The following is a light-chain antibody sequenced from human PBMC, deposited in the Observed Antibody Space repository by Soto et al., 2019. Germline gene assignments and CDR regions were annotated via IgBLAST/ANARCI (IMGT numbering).Light chain of an antibody. Sequence: EIVMTQSPATLSVSPVDRATLSCRASQSVSSNLAWYQQKPGQAPRLLIYGASSRATGIPDRFSGSGSGTEFTLTISSLQPDDFATYYCQHYNSYSEAFGQGTKVDIK. CDR2: GAS. CDR1: QSVSSN. J-gene: IGKJ1*01. CDR3: QHYNSYSEA. V-gene: IGKV3D-15*01.